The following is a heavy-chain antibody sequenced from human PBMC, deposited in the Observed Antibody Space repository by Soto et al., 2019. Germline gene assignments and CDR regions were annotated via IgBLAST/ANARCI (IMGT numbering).Heavy chain of an antibody. CDR1: GGSISSYY. V-gene: IGHV4-59*08. CDR3: ARGSAAAGPYYYYMDV. D-gene: IGHD6-13*01. Sequence: PSETLSLTCTVSGGSISSYYWSWIRQPPGKGLEWIGYIYYSGSTNYNPSLKSRVTISVDTSKNQFSLKLSSVTAADTAVYYCARGSAAAGPYYYYMDVWGKGTTVTVSS. J-gene: IGHJ6*03. CDR2: IYYSGST.